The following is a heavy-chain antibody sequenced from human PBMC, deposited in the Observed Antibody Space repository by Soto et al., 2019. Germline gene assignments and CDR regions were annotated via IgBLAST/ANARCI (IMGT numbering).Heavy chain of an antibody. CDR3: ARGSEVVITPLYDH. J-gene: IGHJ4*01. CDR2: IYYSGST. CDR1: GGSISSYY. D-gene: IGHD3-22*01. V-gene: IGHV4-59*01. Sequence: SETLSLTCTVSGGSISSYYWSWIRQPPGKGLEWIGYIYYSGSTNYNPSLKSRVTISVDTSKNQFSLKLSSVTAADTAVYYCARGSEVVITPLYDHWGHAPLVTVSS.